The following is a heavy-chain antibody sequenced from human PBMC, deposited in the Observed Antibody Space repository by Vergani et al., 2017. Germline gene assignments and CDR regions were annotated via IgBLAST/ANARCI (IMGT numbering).Heavy chain of an antibody. D-gene: IGHD2-2*01. CDR1: GYTFTSNY. CDR2: INPSGGST. Sequence: QVQLVQSGAEVKKPGASVKVSCKASGYTFTSNYMHWVRQAPGQGLEWMGIINPSGGSTSYAQKFQGRVTMTRDTSTSTVYMELSSLRSEDTAVYYCARDSRYCSSTSCYVGRDCDDPWGQRTLVAVSS. J-gene: IGHJ5*02. V-gene: IGHV1-46*01. CDR3: ARDSRYCSSTSCYVGRDCDDP.